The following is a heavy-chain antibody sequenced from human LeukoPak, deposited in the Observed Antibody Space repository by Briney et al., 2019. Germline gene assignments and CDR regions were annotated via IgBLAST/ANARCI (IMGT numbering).Heavy chain of an antibody. D-gene: IGHD5-18*01. Sequence: GGSLRLSCAASGFALGSYAMSWVRQAPGKGLEWVSGISGSGDSTYYADSVKGRFTISRDNSRNTLYLQMNSLRAEDTAVFYCAKAVGYSYGYYFDHWGQGTLVTVSS. CDR2: ISGSGDST. V-gene: IGHV3-23*01. J-gene: IGHJ4*02. CDR1: GFALGSYA. CDR3: AKAVGYSYGYYFDH.